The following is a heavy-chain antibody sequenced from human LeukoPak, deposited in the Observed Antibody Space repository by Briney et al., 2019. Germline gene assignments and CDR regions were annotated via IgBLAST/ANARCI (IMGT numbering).Heavy chain of an antibody. CDR3: AREGPRGDSQFDY. CDR2: IWYDGSNK. J-gene: IGHJ4*02. V-gene: IGHV3-33*08. D-gene: IGHD2-21*01. CDR1: GFTFSSYA. Sequence: LPGGSLRLSCAASGFTFSSYAMHWVRQAPGKGLEWVALIWYDGSNKYYTDSVKGRLTISRDNSKDTLFLQMNSLRVEDTAVYYCAREGPRGDSQFDYWGQGTLVTVSS.